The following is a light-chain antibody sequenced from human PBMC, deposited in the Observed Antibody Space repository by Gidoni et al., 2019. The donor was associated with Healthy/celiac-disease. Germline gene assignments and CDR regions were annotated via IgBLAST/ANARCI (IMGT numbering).Light chain of an antibody. CDR1: QSLLHSNGYNY. Sequence: DIVMTQSPLSLPVTPGEPASISCRSSQSLLHSNGYNYLDWYLQKPGQPPQPLIYLGSNRASGVPDRFSGSGSGTDFTLKISRVEAEDVGVYYCMQALQTPRTFGQGTKVEIK. CDR3: MQALQTPRT. J-gene: IGKJ1*01. V-gene: IGKV2-28*01. CDR2: LGS.